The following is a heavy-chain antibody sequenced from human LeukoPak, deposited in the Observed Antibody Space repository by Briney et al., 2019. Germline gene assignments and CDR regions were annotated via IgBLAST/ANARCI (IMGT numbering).Heavy chain of an antibody. D-gene: IGHD3-22*01. J-gene: IGHJ4*02. Sequence: PGGSLRLSCAASGFTFSSYWMHWVRQAPGKGLVWVSRINSDGSSTSYADSVKGRFTISRDNAKNTLYLQMNSLRAEDTAVYYCARVGYYYDSSGSNCFDYWGQGTLVTVSS. CDR2: INSDGSST. CDR1: GFTFSSYW. V-gene: IGHV3-74*01. CDR3: ARVGYYYDSSGSNCFDY.